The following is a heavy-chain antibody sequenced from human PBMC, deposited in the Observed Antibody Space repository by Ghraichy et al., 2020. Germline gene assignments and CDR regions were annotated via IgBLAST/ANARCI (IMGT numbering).Heavy chain of an antibody. CDR2: ISHDGNFK. V-gene: IGHV3-30-3*01. J-gene: IGHJ6*02. Sequence: GESLNISCAASGFTFSTYSMHWVRQAPGKGLEWVAVISHDGNFKYYADSVKGRFTISRDNSSNTVYLQMNSLRPDDTAVYYCARDIKSSSWSYYYYAMDVWGQGTTVTVSS. CDR3: ARDIKSSSWSYYYYAMDV. D-gene: IGHD6-13*01. CDR1: GFTFSTYS.